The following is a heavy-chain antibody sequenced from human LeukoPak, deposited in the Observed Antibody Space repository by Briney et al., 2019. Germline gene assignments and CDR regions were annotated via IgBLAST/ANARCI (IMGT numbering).Heavy chain of an antibody. CDR3: ARVSDMITFGGVFDY. D-gene: IGHD3-16*01. Sequence: PSETLSLTCTVSGGSISSSSYYWGWIRQPPGKGLEWIGSIYYSGSTYYNPSPKGRVTISVDTSKNQFSLKLSSVTAADTAVYYCARVSDMITFGGVFDYWGQGTLVTVSS. CDR1: GGSISSSSYY. CDR2: IYYSGST. V-gene: IGHV4-39*07. J-gene: IGHJ4*02.